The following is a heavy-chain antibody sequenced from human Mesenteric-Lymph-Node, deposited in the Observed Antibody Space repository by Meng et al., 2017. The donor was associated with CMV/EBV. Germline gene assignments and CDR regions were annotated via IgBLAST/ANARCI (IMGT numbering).Heavy chain of an antibody. J-gene: IGHJ4*02. Sequence: GESLKISCAASGFTFSSYSMNWVRQAPGKGLEWVSSISSSSSYIYYADSVKGRFTISRDNAKNSLYLQMNSLRAEDTAVYYCARDFGYYYDSSGYYPTRSFDYWGQGTLVTVSS. D-gene: IGHD3-22*01. V-gene: IGHV3-21*01. CDR2: ISSSSSYI. CDR1: GFTFSSYS. CDR3: ARDFGYYYDSSGYYPTRSFDY.